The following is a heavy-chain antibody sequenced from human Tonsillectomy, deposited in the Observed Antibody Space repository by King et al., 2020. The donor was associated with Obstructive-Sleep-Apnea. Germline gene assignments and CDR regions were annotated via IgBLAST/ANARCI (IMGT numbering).Heavy chain of an antibody. J-gene: IGHJ1*01. CDR1: GGTFSRYA. V-gene: IGHV1-69*09. Sequence: VQLVESGAEVKKPGSSVKVSCKASGGTFSRYAISWVRQAPGQGLEWRGGIIHILGIANYAHKSQGRVTITADKSTSTANMELSSLRSEDTAVYYCARERSSSGYFQHWGQGTLVTVSS. D-gene: IGHD6-6*01. CDR2: IIHILGIA. CDR3: ARERSSSGYFQH.